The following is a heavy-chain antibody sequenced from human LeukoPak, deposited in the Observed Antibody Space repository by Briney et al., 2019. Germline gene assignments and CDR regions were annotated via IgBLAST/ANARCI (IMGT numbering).Heavy chain of an antibody. CDR1: GYTFTGYY. V-gene: IGHV1-2*06. J-gene: IGHJ4*02. Sequence: ASVKVSCKASGYTFTGYYMHWVRQAPGQGLEWMGRINPNSGGTNYARKFQGRVTITRDTSISTAYMELSRLRSDDTAVYYCARDLNYYDSSGYPYWGQGTLVTVSS. CDR2: INPNSGGT. D-gene: IGHD3-22*01. CDR3: ARDLNYYDSSGYPY.